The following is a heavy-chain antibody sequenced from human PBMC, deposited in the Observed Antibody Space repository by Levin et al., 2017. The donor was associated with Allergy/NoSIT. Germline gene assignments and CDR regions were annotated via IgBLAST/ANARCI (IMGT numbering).Heavy chain of an antibody. V-gene: IGHV4-34*01. CDR1: GGSFSGYH. Sequence: PSQTLSLTCAVYGGSFSGYHWSWIRQPPGKGLEWIGEISRRGDTNYSPSLKSRVTISADTSKSQFSLKMTSVTAADTAVYYCARGFASPGISSAGSDYWGQGTLVTVSS. J-gene: IGHJ4*02. CDR3: ARGFASPGISSAGSDY. D-gene: IGHD6-13*01. CDR2: ISRRGDT.